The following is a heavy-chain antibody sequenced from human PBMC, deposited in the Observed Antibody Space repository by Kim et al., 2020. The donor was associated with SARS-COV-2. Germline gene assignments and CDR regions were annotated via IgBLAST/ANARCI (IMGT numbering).Heavy chain of an antibody. V-gene: IGHV3-66*01. CDR3: ARASVGGGFDY. CDR2: T. D-gene: IGHD6-19*01. J-gene: IGHJ4*02. Sequence: TYYEESVKVRFTIYRDNSKNTLYLQMNSLRAEETAVYYCARASVGGGFDYWGQGTLVTVSS.